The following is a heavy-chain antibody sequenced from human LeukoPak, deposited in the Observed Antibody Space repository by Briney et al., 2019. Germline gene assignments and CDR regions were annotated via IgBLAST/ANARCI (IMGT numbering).Heavy chain of an antibody. D-gene: IGHD6-19*01. Sequence: RLSSAASRFTLADYAMHRVRQAPGKGLEWVSGISWNSGSIGYADSVKGRFTISRDNAKNSLYLQMNSLRAVDTALYYCAKGTGSGWYLIAFDIWGQGTMVTVSS. CDR3: AKGTGSGWYLIAFDI. CDR2: ISWNSGSI. CDR1: RFTLADYA. J-gene: IGHJ3*02. V-gene: IGHV3-9*01.